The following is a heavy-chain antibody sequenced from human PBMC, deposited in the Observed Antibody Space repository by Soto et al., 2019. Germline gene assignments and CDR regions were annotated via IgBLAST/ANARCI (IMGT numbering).Heavy chain of an antibody. CDR3: TTDSYSTIIIVRFDY. D-gene: IGHD3-22*01. CDR1: GFTFSNYA. CDR2: ISNSGGST. V-gene: IGHV3-23*01. J-gene: IGHJ4*01. Sequence: GGSLRLSCAASGFTFSNYAMRWVRQAPGKGLEWVSAISNSGGSTYYTDSVKGRFTISRDNSKNTLYLQMNSLRAEDTAIYYCTTDSYSTIIIVRFDYWGHGTLVTVSS.